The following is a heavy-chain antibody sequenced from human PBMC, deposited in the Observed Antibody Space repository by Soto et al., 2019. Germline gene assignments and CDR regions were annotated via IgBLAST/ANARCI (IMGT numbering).Heavy chain of an antibody. CDR3: AREGVAPYYYYGMDV. Sequence: ASVKVSCKASGGTFGNSAISWVRQAPGQGLEWMGGIIPIFPTPDYAQKFQGRVTITADEATSTAYMELTSLRSDDTAVYYCAREGVAPYYYYGMDVWGQGTPVTVSS. CDR2: IIPIFPTP. D-gene: IGHD5-12*01. J-gene: IGHJ6*02. CDR1: GGTFGNSA. V-gene: IGHV1-69*13.